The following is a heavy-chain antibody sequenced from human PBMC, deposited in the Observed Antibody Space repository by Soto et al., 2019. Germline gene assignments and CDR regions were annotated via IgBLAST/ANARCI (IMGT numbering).Heavy chain of an antibody. Sequence: QVQLQQSGAGLLKPSETLSLTCAVYGESFSGHIWTWIRQTPGKGLQWIGQINHSGSASYNPSLKSRVTISVHTSNSQVSLELSSVTAADTAVYYCARGLITGSHYSGGWYYFDSWGQGTQVTVSS. CDR3: ARGLITGSHYSGGWYYFDS. J-gene: IGHJ4*02. CDR1: GESFSGHI. D-gene: IGHD6-19*01. CDR2: INHSGSA. V-gene: IGHV4-34*01.